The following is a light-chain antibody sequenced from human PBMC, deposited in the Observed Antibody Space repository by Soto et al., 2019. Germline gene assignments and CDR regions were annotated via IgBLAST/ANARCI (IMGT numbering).Light chain of an antibody. Sequence: QSVLTQPPSASGAPGQRVTISCSGSSSNIGSNTVNWYLQLPGTAPKLLIYNNNERPSGVPDRFSGSKSGTSASLAISGLQSEDEADYYCAAWDNSLSGGVFGGGTKVTVL. CDR3: AAWDNSLSGGV. V-gene: IGLV1-44*01. J-gene: IGLJ3*02. CDR2: NNN. CDR1: SSNIGSNT.